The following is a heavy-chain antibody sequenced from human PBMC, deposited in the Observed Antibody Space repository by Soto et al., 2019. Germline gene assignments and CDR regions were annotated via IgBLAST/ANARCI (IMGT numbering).Heavy chain of an antibody. CDR3: ARVHISGHGVDY. D-gene: IGHD5-12*01. J-gene: IGHJ4*02. CDR2: IYDSGST. Sequence: SETLSLTCTVSGGSISSYYWSWIRQPPGKGLEWIGYIYDSGSTNYNPSLKSRVTISVDMSKNQFSLKLTSVTAADTAIYYCARVHISGHGVDYWGQGTLVTVSS. CDR1: GGSISSYY. V-gene: IGHV4-59*08.